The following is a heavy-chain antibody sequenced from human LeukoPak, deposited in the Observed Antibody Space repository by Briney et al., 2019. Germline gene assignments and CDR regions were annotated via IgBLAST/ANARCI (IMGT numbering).Heavy chain of an antibody. D-gene: IGHD2-2*01. CDR2: ISAYNGNT. CDR3: ARDLVRYCSSTSCYGDY. V-gene: IGHV1-18*04. J-gene: IGHJ4*02. Sequence: ASVKVSCKASGYTFTSYGISWVRQAPGQGLEWMGWISAYNGNTNYAQKLQGRVTMTTDTSTSTAYMELRSLRSDDTAVYYCARDLVRYCSSTSCYGDYWGQGTPVTVSS. CDR1: GYTFTSYG.